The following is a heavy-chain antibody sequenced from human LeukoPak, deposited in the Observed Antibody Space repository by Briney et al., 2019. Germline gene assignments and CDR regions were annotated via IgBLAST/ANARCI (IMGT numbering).Heavy chain of an antibody. D-gene: IGHD6-6*01. CDR2: MNPNSGNT. Sequence: ASVKVSCKASGYTFTSYDINWGRQATGQGLEWMGWMNPNSGNTGYAQKFQGRVTITRNTSILTAYMELSSLRSEDTAVYSCAREWSSSSGDNWFDPWGQGTLVTVSS. V-gene: IGHV1-8*03. CDR1: GYTFTSYD. J-gene: IGHJ5*02. CDR3: AREWSSSSGDNWFDP.